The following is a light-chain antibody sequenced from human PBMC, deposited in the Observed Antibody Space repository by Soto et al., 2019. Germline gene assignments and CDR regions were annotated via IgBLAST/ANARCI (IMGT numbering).Light chain of an antibody. V-gene: IGLV2-11*01. CDR2: DVS. CDR1: SSDVGGYNS. CDR3: SSYTSSSTYV. Sequence: QSMLTQPRSVSGSPGQSVTISCTGTSSDVGGYNSVSWYQQHPGKAPKLMIYDVSKRPSGVPDRFSGSKSGNTASLTISGLQAEDEADYYCSSYTSSSTYVFGTGTKVTV. J-gene: IGLJ1*01.